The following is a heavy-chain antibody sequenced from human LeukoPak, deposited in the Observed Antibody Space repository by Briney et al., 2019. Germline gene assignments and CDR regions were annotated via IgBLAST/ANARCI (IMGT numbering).Heavy chain of an antibody. Sequence: GGSLRLSCAASGFTFSDYAMHWVRQAPSKGLEWVAVISYDGSWMYYADSVKGRFTVSRDNSKSTLYLQMDSPRVEDTAVNFCARGRGSGSFLIDYWGQGTLVTVSS. CDR1: GFTFSDYA. CDR3: ARGRGSGSFLIDY. CDR2: ISYDGSWM. V-gene: IGHV3-30*04. D-gene: IGHD3-10*01. J-gene: IGHJ4*02.